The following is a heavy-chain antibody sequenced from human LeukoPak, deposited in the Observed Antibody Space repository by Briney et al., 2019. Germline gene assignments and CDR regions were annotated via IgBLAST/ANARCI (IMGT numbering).Heavy chain of an antibody. V-gene: IGHV3-7*01. D-gene: IGHD6-6*01. Sequence: PGRSLRLSCAPSGFTFSSYWMSWVRQAPGKGLEWVANIKQDGSEKYYVDSVKGRFTISRDNAKNSLYLQMNSLRAEDTAVYYCARDLPDGYSSSPAGGFDPWGQGTLVTVSS. CDR2: IKQDGSEK. CDR1: GFTFSSYW. J-gene: IGHJ5*02. CDR3: ARDLPDGYSSSPAGGFDP.